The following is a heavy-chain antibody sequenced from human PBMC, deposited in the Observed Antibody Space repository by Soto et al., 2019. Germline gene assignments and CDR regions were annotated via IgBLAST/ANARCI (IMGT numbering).Heavy chain of an antibody. D-gene: IGHD1-1*01. V-gene: IGHV3-23*01. J-gene: IGHJ4*02. CDR1: VFTFISYA. CDR2: ISGSGGGT. CDR3: AKFGMATTKRSPPYYIDY. Sequence: PGWSLRLSCASSVFTFISYAMSWVRQSPGKGLEWVSSISGSGGGTYYADSVKGRFTFSRDNSKNTLYLQMNSLRAEDTAVYYCAKFGMATTKRSPPYYIDYWGQGALVTVSS.